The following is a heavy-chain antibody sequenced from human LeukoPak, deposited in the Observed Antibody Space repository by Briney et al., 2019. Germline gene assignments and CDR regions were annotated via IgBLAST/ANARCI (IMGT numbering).Heavy chain of an antibody. CDR2: ISSYNGNT. CDR3: AKDQIYDYVWGSYRQNYNWFDP. CDR1: GYTFTSYG. V-gene: IGHV1-18*01. Sequence: GASVKVSCKASGYTFTSYGISWVRQAPGQGLEWMGWISSYNGNTNYAQKLQGRVTMTTDTSTSTAYMELRSLRSEDTAVYYCAKDQIYDYVWGSYRQNYNWFDPWGQGTLVTVSS. J-gene: IGHJ5*02. D-gene: IGHD3-16*02.